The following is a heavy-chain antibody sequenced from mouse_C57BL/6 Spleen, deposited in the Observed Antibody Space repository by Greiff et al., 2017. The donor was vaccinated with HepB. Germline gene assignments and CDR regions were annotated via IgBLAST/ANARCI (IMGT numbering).Heavy chain of an antibody. CDR3: ARAYYAEYYAMDY. D-gene: IGHD1-1*01. CDR1: GYTFTSYW. CDR2: IIPGSGST. V-gene: IGHV1-9*01. Sequence: QVQLQQSGAELMKPGASVKLSCKATGYTFTSYWIEWVKQRPGQGLEWIGEIIPGSGSTNYNEKVKGKATVTADNSSNTDYMQLSSLRTEDSAIYYCARAYYAEYYAMDYWGQGTSVTVSS. J-gene: IGHJ4*01.